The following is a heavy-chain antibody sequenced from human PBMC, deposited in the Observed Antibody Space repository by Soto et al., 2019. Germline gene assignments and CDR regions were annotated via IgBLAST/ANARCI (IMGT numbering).Heavy chain of an antibody. CDR2: ISGSGGTT. V-gene: IGHV3-23*01. CDR3: FFD. CDR1: EVSCRSYA. J-gene: IGHJ3*01. Sequence: LASAAQEVSCRSYAMRWARHCPGKGLEWVSAISGSGGTTHYADSVKGRFTISRDNSKNTLYLQMNSLRVEDTAVYYCFFD.